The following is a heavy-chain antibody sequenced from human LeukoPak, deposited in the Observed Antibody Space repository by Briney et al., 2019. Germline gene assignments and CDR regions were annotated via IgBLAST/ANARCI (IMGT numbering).Heavy chain of an antibody. J-gene: IGHJ6*02. CDR2: VGNADNTV. CDR1: GFTFSSYG. V-gene: IGHV3-48*03. Sequence: GGSLRLSCAASGFTFSSYGMNWIRQAPGKGLEWVSCVGNADNTVLYAVSVKGRFTISRNNARDSLYLQMNSLRAEDTAVYYCARDSSSYFYDMDVWGQGTTVTVSS. CDR3: ARDSSSYFYDMDV.